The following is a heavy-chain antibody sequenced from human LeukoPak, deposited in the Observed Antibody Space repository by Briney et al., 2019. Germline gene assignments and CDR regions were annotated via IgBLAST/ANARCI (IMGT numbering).Heavy chain of an antibody. J-gene: IGHJ3*02. V-gene: IGHV3-30*18. CDR2: ISYDGSNK. CDR3: AKDWGRDGYSYDAFDI. D-gene: IGHD5-24*01. Sequence: GGSLRLSCAAPGFTFSSYGMHWVRQAPGKGLEWVAVISYDGSNKYYADSVKGRFTISRDNSKNTLYLQMNSLRAEDTAVYYCAKDWGRDGYSYDAFDIWGQGTMVTVSS. CDR1: GFTFSSYG.